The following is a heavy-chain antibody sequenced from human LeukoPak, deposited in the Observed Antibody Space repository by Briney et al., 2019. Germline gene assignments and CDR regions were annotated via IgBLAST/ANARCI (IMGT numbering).Heavy chain of an antibody. CDR1: GGSISSGGYS. CDR2: IYHSGST. Sequence: SETLSLTCAVSGGSISSGGYSWSWIRQPPGEGLEWIGYIYHSGSTYYNPSLKSRVTISVDRSKNQFSLKLSSVTAADTAVYYCARVGGYCSGGSCYSGYYFDYWGQGTLVTVSS. J-gene: IGHJ4*02. CDR3: ARVGGYCSGGSCYSGYYFDY. D-gene: IGHD2-15*01. V-gene: IGHV4-30-2*01.